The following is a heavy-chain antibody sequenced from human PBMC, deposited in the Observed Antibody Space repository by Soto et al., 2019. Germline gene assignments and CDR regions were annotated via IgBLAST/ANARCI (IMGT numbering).Heavy chain of an antibody. CDR2: IYSGGST. J-gene: IGHJ4*02. CDR3: ARDSDSNYVPSFDY. CDR1: GFTVSSNY. V-gene: IGHV3-66*01. D-gene: IGHD4-4*01. Sequence: GGSLRLSCAASGFTVSSNYMSWVRQAPGKGLEWVSVIYSGGSTYYADSVKGRFTISRDNSKNTLYLQMNSLRAEDTAVYYCARDSDSNYVPSFDYWGQGTLVTVSS.